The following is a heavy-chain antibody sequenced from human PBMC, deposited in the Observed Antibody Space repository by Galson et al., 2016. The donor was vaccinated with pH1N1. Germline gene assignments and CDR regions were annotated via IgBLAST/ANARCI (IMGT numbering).Heavy chain of an antibody. CDR3: ARGLLSGFDP. D-gene: IGHD2-21*01. CDR2: IYPDDSDT. CDR1: GYKFTTYW. J-gene: IGHJ5*02. V-gene: IGHV5-51*03. Sequence: QSGAEVKKPGESLKISCEVFGYKFTTYWIGWVRQMPGKGLEWMGIIYPDDSDTRYNPAFQGQVTISVDKSINTAYLQWSSLKASDTAIYYCARGLLSGFDPWGQGTLAIVSS.